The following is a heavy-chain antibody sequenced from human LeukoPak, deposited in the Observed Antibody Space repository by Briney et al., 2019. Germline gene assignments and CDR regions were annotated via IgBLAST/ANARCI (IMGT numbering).Heavy chain of an antibody. CDR3: ARGGKVGRTVTTYDMDV. CDR1: GDTFSNYA. J-gene: IGHJ6*02. D-gene: IGHD4-17*01. Sequence: SVKVSCKASGDTFSNYAISWVRQAPGQGLEWMGRIIPILGIANYAQKFQGRVTITADKSTSTAYMELSSLRSENTAVYYCARGGKVGRTVTTYDMDVWGQGTTVTVSS. V-gene: IGHV1-69*04. CDR2: IIPILGIA.